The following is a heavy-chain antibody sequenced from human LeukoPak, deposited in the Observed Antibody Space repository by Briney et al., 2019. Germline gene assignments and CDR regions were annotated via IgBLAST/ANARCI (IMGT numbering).Heavy chain of an antibody. CDR2: IWQDGDKK. V-gene: IGHV3-33*06. CDR1: GFTFNNYA. CDR3: AKDRGPDMAVVDFIDH. J-gene: IGHJ4*02. D-gene: IGHD2-2*01. Sequence: PGRSLRLSCVASGFTFNNYAMHWVRQAPGKGLGWLAIIWQDGDKKEYGDSVRGRFTVSRDNSKNTLYLQMNSLRAEDTAFYYCAKDRGPDMAVVDFIDHWGQGTLVAVSS.